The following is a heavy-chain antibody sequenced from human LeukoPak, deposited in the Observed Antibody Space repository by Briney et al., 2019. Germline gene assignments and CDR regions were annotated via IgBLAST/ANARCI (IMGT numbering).Heavy chain of an antibody. J-gene: IGHJ4*02. CDR2: INHSGST. CDR3: AAHWGGAFDY. CDR1: GGSFSGYY. Sequence: PSETLSLTCAVYGGSFSGYYWSWIRQPPGKGLEWIGEINHSGSTNYNPSLKSRVPISVDTSKNQFSMKLSAVTAADTAVYYCAAHWGGAFDYWGQGTLVTVSS. D-gene: IGHD7-27*01. V-gene: IGHV4-34*01.